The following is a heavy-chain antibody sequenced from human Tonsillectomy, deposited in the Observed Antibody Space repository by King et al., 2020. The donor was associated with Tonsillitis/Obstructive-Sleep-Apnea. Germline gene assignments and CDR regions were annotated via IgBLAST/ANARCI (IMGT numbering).Heavy chain of an antibody. CDR3: ARDTSTTWIQLWLGYFDY. J-gene: IGHJ4*02. Sequence: QLVQSGGGLVKPGGSLRLSCAASGFTFSSYSMNWVRQAPGKGLEWVSSISSSSSYIYYADSVKGRFTISRDNAKNSLYLQMNSLRAEDTAVYYCARDTSTTWIQLWLGYFDYWGQGTLFTVSS. D-gene: IGHD5-18*01. CDR2: ISSSSSYI. CDR1: GFTFSSYS. V-gene: IGHV3-21*01.